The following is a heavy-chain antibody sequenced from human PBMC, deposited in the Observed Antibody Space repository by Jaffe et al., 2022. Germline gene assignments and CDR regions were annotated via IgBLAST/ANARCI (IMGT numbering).Heavy chain of an antibody. CDR1: GFNFSDYA. CDR3: AKSHKPSKAFGGIFGH. Sequence: EVQLLESGGGLVQPGGSLRLSCATSGFNFSDYAMSWVRQSPGKGLEWVSEISRRGDNTYYADSVKGRFTISRDNFQNTLYLQINSPRVDDTAIYYCAKSHKPSKAFGGIFGHWGQGTLVTVSS. CDR2: ISRRGDNT. V-gene: IGHV3-23*01. D-gene: IGHD3-16*02. J-gene: IGHJ1*01.